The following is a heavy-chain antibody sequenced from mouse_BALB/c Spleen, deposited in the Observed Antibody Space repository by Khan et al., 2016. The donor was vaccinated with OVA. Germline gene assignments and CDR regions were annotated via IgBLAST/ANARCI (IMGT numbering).Heavy chain of an antibody. V-gene: IGHV1-4*01. Sequence: QVQLKQSGAELAKPGASVKMSCKASGYTFTDYYIHWVKQRPGQGLEWIGYINPSTGYTEYNQKFKDKATLTADKSSSTAYMQLSSLTSEDSAVYYCARSPPLSLGDYWGQGTSVTVSS. J-gene: IGHJ4*01. CDR2: INPSTGYT. D-gene: IGHD3-3*01. CDR1: GYTFTDYY. CDR3: ARSPPLSLGDY.